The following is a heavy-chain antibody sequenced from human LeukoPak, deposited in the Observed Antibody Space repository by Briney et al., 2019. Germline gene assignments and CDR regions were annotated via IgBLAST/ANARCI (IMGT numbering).Heavy chain of an antibody. CDR2: IYYTGST. Sequence: PSETLSLTCTVSGGPISSYYWSWIRQPPGKGLDWIGYIYYTGSTNYNPSLKSRVTISVDTSKNQFSLKLSSVTAADTAVYYCARQQLSQLYYFDYWGQGTLVTVSS. J-gene: IGHJ4*02. V-gene: IGHV4-59*01. CDR1: GGPISSYY. D-gene: IGHD6-13*01. CDR3: ARQQLSQLYYFDY.